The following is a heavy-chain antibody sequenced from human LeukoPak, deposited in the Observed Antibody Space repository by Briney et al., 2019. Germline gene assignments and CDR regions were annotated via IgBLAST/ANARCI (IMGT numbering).Heavy chain of an antibody. D-gene: IGHD3-10*01. Sequence: GGSLRLSCAASGFTFSSYAMSWVRQAPGKGLEWVSVISGGGGSTYYADSVKGRFTISRDNSKNTLYLQMNSLRAEDTAVYYCAKDRSGSGSYYPDHWGQGTLVTVSS. CDR2: ISGGGGST. CDR1: GFTFSSYA. J-gene: IGHJ4*02. CDR3: AKDRSGSGSYYPDH. V-gene: IGHV3-23*01.